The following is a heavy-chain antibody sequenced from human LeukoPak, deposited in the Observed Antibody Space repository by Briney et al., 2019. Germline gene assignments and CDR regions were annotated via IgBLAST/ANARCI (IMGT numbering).Heavy chain of an antibody. V-gene: IGHV4-4*07. CDR3: ARDRILLWFGELSYDPYYFDY. Sequence: SETLSLTCTVSGGSISSYYWSWIRQPAGKGLEWIGRICTSGSTNYNPSLKSRVTMSVDTSKNQFSLKLSSVTAADTAVYYCARDRILLWFGELSYDPYYFDYWGQGTLVTVSS. CDR2: ICTSGST. D-gene: IGHD3-10*01. CDR1: GGSISSYY. J-gene: IGHJ4*02.